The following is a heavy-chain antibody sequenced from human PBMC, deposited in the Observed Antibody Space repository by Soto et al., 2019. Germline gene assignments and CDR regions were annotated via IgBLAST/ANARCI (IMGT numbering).Heavy chain of an antibody. CDR2: INHSGST. CDR3: ARGPHHDSSGYYVY. Sequence: PSETLSLTCAVYGGSFNDYFWNWIRKTPGKGLEWIGEINHSGSTNYNPSLKSRVNISVDTSKNQFSLKLNSVTAADTAVYYCARGPHHDSSGYYVYWGQGSVVTVSS. D-gene: IGHD3-22*01. V-gene: IGHV4-34*01. CDR1: GGSFNDYF. J-gene: IGHJ4*02.